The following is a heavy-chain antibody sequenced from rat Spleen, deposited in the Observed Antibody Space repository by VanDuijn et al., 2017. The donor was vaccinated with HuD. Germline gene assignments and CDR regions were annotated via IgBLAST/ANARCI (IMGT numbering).Heavy chain of an antibody. V-gene: IGHV2-13*01. D-gene: IGHD1-10*01. J-gene: IGHJ2*01. CDR1: GFSLISYA. Sequence: QVQLKESGPGLVQPSQTLSLTCTVSGFSLISYAVNWVRQPPGKGLEWMGGIWGDGSTKYSSVLKSRLSISSDTSKSQVFLKMNSLQTEDTATYYCARAGQLHFDYWGQGVMVTVSS. CDR2: IWGDGST. CDR3: ARAGQLHFDY.